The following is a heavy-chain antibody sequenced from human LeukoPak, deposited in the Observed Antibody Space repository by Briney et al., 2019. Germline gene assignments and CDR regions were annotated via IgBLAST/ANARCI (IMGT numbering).Heavy chain of an antibody. D-gene: IGHD3-3*01. J-gene: IGHJ4*02. V-gene: IGHV1-18*01. CDR2: ISAYNGNT. CDR3: ARVAPNYDFWSGYYYGYFDY. Sequence: ASVKVSCKASGYTFTSYGISWVRQAPGQGLKWMGWISAYNGNTNYAQKLQGRVTMTTDTSTSTAYMELRSLRSDDTAVYYCARVAPNYDFWSGYYYGYFDYWGQGTLVTVSS. CDR1: GYTFTSYG.